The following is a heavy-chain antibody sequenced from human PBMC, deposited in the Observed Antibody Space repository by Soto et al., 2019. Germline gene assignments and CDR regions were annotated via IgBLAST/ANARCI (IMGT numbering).Heavy chain of an antibody. CDR3: ARVRFLEWLPTFDY. V-gene: IGHV4-34*01. J-gene: IGHJ4*02. CDR1: GGSFSGYY. Sequence: QVQLQQWGAGLLKPSETLSLTCAVYGGSFSGYYWSWIRQPPGKGLEWIGEINHSGSTNYNPSLKSRVTISVDTSKNQFSLKLSSVTAADTAVYYCARVRFLEWLPTFDYWGQGTLVTVSS. CDR2: INHSGST. D-gene: IGHD3-3*01.